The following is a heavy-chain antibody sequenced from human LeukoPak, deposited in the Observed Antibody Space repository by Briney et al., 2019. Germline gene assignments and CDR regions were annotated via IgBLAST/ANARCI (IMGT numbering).Heavy chain of an antibody. CDR2: LSASGGST. J-gene: IGHJ4*02. CDR3: AKDLILVLPAANDY. Sequence: TGGSLRLSCAASGSFSSYVMTWVRQAPGRGLEWVSTLSASGGSTYYADSVKGRFTISRDNSKNTLYLQMSSLRAEDTAVYFCAKDLILVLPAANDYWGQGTLVTVSS. CDR1: GSFSSYV. D-gene: IGHD2-2*01. V-gene: IGHV3-23*01.